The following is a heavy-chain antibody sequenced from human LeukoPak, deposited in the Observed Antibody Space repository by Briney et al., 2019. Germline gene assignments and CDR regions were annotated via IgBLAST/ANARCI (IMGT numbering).Heavy chain of an antibody. CDR2: IKQDGSEK. Sequence: GGSLRLSCAASGFTFSSYWMSWVRQAPGKGLEWVANIKQDGSEKYYVDSVKGRFTISRDNAKNSLYLQMNSLRAEDTAVYYCARVVVAATTLIDYWGQGTLVTVSS. D-gene: IGHD2-15*01. V-gene: IGHV3-7*01. CDR3: ARVVVAATTLIDY. CDR1: GFTFSSYW. J-gene: IGHJ4*02.